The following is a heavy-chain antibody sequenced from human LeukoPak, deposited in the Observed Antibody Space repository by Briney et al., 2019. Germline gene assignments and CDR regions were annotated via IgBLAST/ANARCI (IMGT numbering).Heavy chain of an antibody. J-gene: IGHJ5*02. CDR3: ARYLDGLLYYYDSSGPSDNWFDP. Sequence: SETLSLTCTVSGGSISSGGYYWSWIRQHPGKGLEWIGYIYYSGSTYYNPSLKSRVTISVDTSKNQFSLKLSSVTAADTAVYYCARYLDGLLYYYDSSGPSDNWFDPWGQGTLVTVSS. V-gene: IGHV4-31*03. D-gene: IGHD3-22*01. CDR1: GGSISSGGYY. CDR2: IYYSGST.